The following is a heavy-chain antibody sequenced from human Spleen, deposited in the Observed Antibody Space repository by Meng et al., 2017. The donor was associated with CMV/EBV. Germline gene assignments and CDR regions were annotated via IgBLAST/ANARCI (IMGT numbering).Heavy chain of an antibody. Sequence: SETLSLTCTVSGGSVNSGTYYWTWIRQPPGKGREWIGSIYYSGSTYYNPSLKSRVTISVDTSKNQFSLKLSSVTAADTAVYYCARWVAGYSYDYWGQGTLVTVSS. CDR2: IYYSGST. V-gene: IGHV4-39*07. D-gene: IGHD5-18*01. CDR1: GGSVNSGTYY. CDR3: ARWVAGYSYDY. J-gene: IGHJ4*02.